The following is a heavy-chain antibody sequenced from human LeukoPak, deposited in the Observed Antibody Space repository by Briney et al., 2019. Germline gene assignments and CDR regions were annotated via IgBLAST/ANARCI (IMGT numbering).Heavy chain of an antibody. D-gene: IGHD3-10*01. Sequence: SETLSLSCAVYGGSFSGYYWSWIRQPPGKGLEWIGEINHSGSTNYNPSLKSRVTISVDTSKNQFSLKLSSVTAADTAVYYCARSRLLWFRELLYDYWGQETLVTVSS. CDR3: ARSRLLWFRELLYDY. CDR2: INHSGST. J-gene: IGHJ4*02. V-gene: IGHV4-34*01. CDR1: GGSFSGYY.